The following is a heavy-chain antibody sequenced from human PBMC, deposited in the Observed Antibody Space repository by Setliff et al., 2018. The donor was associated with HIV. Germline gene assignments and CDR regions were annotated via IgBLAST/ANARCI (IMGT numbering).Heavy chain of an antibody. V-gene: IGHV1-8*01. D-gene: IGHD3-22*01. CDR3: ARGTYHYDRRGFGEYFYFTDV. CDR1: GHTSTTDD. J-gene: IGHJ6*03. Sequence: ASVKVSCKASGHTSTTDDINWVRQATGQGLEWMGWMNPNSGNTGYAQKFKGRFTMTRNTSMSTAYMELISLTYEDTAVYYCARGTYHYDRRGFGEYFYFTDVWGKRTTVTVSS. CDR2: MNPNSGNT.